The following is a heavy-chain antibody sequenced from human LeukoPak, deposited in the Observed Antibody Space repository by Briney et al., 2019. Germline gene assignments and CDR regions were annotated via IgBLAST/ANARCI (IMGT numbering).Heavy chain of an antibody. V-gene: IGHV3-66*01. J-gene: IGHJ4*02. CDR1: GFTVSSNY. Sequence: GGSLRLSCAASGFTVSSNYMSWVRQAPGKGLEWVSVIYSGGSTYYADSVKGRFTISRDNSKNTLYLQMNSLRAEDTAVYYCARDQQWLAIDYWGQGTLVTVSS. CDR3: ARDQQWLAIDY. D-gene: IGHD6-19*01. CDR2: IYSGGST.